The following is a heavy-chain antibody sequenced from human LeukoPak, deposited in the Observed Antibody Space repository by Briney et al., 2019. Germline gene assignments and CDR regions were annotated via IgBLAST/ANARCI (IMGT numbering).Heavy chain of an antibody. CDR2: TYYRSKWYN. D-gene: IGHD5-12*01. Sequence: SQTLSLTCAISGDSVSSNSAAWNWIRQSPSRGLEWLGRTYYRSKWYNDYAVSVKSRITINPDTSKNQFSLKLSSVTAADTAVYYCARDSSAVGDDIFDIWGQGTMVTVSS. CDR3: ARDSSAVGDDIFDI. J-gene: IGHJ3*02. CDR1: GDSVSSNSAA. V-gene: IGHV6-1*01.